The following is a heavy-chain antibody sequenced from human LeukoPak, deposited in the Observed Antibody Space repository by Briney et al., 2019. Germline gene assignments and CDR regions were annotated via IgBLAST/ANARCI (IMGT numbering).Heavy chain of an antibody. J-gene: IGHJ5*02. Sequence: ASAKVSCKASGYTFTGYYIHWVRQAPGQGLEWMGRINPNSGGTNYAQKFQGRVTMTRDTSISTVYMELSRLTSDDTAVYYCARDFTTYCANGICSDRNWFDPWGQGTLVTVSS. V-gene: IGHV1-2*06. D-gene: IGHD2-8*01. CDR3: ARDFTTYCANGICSDRNWFDP. CDR2: INPNSGGT. CDR1: GYTFTGYY.